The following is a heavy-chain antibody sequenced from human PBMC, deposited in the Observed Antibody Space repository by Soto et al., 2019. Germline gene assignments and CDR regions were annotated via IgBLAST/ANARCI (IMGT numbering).Heavy chain of an antibody. J-gene: IGHJ4*02. Sequence: GGSLRLSCAASGFTFSSYAMHWVRQAPGKGLEWVAVISYDGSNQYYADSVKGRFAISRDNSKNTLYLQMNSLRAEDTAVYYCARDWSRWDYWGQGTLVTVSS. CDR1: GFTFSSYA. D-gene: IGHD2-15*01. CDR2: ISYDGSNQ. CDR3: ARDWSRWDY. V-gene: IGHV3-30*09.